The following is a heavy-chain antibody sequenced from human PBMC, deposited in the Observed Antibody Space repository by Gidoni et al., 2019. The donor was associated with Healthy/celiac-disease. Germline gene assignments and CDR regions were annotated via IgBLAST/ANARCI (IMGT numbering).Heavy chain of an antibody. CDR2: IRSKAYGGTT. V-gene: IGHV3-49*03. Sequence: EVQLVESGGGLVQTGRSLRVSCTASGFTFGDYAMSWFCQAPGKGLEWVGFIRSKAYGGTTEYAASVKGRFTISRDDSKSIAYLQMNSLKTEDTAVYYCTRDYIWGSYRYSFDYWGQGTLVTVSS. CDR1: GFTFGDYA. D-gene: IGHD3-16*02. CDR3: TRDYIWGSYRYSFDY. J-gene: IGHJ4*02.